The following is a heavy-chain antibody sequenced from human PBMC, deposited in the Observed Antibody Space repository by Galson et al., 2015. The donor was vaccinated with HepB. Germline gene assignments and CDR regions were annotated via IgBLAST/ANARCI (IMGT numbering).Heavy chain of an antibody. J-gene: IGHJ4*02. CDR1: GGSFSGYY. CDR2: INHSGST. D-gene: IGHD3-22*01. V-gene: IGHV4-34*01. Sequence: TLSLTCAVYGGSFSGYYWSWIHQPPGKGLEWIGEINHSGSTNYNPSLKSRVTISVDTSKNQFSLKLSSVTAADTAVYYCARGYRITMIVVAENPPAFDYWGQGTLVTVSS. CDR3: ARGYRITMIVVAENPPAFDY.